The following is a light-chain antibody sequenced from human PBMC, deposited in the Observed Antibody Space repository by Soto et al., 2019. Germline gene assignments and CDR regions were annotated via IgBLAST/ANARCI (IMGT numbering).Light chain of an antibody. J-gene: IGKJ1*01. V-gene: IGKV3-20*01. CDR2: GAS. CDR3: QQYGSSPT. CDR1: QRVSSSY. Sequence: EIVLTQSPGTLSLSPGERATLSCRASQRVSSSYLTWYQQKPGQAPRLLVYGASSRATGIPDRFSGSGSGTHFTLTISRLEPEDFAVYYCQQYGSSPTFGQGTKVEIK.